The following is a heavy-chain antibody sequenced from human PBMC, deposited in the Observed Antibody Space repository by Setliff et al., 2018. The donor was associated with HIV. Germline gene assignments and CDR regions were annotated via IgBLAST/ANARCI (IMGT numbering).Heavy chain of an antibody. V-gene: IGHV1-69*13. CDR2: IIPIFGTT. Sequence: ASVKVSCKASGYTFSDYFIHWVRQAPGQRLEWMGTIIPIFGTTNSAQKFQGRVTFTADESTSTAYMDLSSLRSEDTAVYYCARGGNWTPLDYWGQGTLVTVSS. J-gene: IGHJ4*02. D-gene: IGHD1-20*01. CDR1: GYTFSDYF. CDR3: ARGGNWTPLDY.